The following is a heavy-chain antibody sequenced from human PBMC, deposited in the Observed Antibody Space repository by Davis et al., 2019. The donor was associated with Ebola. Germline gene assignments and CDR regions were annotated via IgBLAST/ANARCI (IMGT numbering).Heavy chain of an antibody. J-gene: IGHJ6*02. Sequence: PGGSLRLSCAASGFTFSSYWMSWVRQAPGKGLEWVANINYDGSEKNYVDSVKGRFTISRDNAKNSLYLQMNSLRAEDTALYYCARARGLEVWGQGTTVTVSS. CDR1: GFTFSSYW. V-gene: IGHV3-7*03. CDR3: ARARGLEV. CDR2: INYDGSEK.